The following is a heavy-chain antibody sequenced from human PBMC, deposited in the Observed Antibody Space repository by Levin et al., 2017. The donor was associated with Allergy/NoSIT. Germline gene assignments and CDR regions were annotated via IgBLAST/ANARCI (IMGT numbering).Heavy chain of an antibody. D-gene: IGHD1-26*01. J-gene: IGHJ3*02. Sequence: GESLKISCAASGFTFSDHYMSWIRQAPGKGLEWVSYISSSSSYANYADSVKGRYTISRDNAKNSLYLQMNSLRAEDTAVYYCARSGGRPSEDAFDIWGQGTLVTVSS. CDR2: ISSSSSYA. CDR3: ARSGGRPSEDAFDI. V-gene: IGHV3-11*03. CDR1: GFTFSDHY.